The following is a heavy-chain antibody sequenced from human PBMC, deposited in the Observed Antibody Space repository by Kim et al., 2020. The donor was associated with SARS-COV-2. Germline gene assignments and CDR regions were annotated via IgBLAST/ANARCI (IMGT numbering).Heavy chain of an antibody. J-gene: IGHJ4*02. Sequence: GGSLRLSCAASGFTFSSYGMQWVRQPPGKGLEWVGVIAHDGSIQIYADSVKGRFTISRDNSKNSLYLQMNSLRPEDTAIYFCAKERDPRSSSYIDYWGQGTLATFSS. V-gene: IGHV3-30*18. CDR2: IAHDGSIQ. CDR1: GFTFSSYG. CDR3: AKERDPRSSSYIDY. D-gene: IGHD3-10*01.